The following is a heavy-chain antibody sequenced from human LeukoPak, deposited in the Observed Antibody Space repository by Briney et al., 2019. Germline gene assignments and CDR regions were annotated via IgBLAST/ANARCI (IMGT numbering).Heavy chain of an antibody. CDR1: GFTYSSYG. Sequence: GGSLRLFCAASGFTYSSYGMQWVSQAPGKGLEWVAVISYDGSNKYYADSVKGRFTISRDNSKNTLYLQMNSLRAEDTAVYYCAKDQNYDILTGYYGMDVWGQGTTVTVSS. CDR3: AKDQNYDILTGYYGMDV. D-gene: IGHD3-9*01. J-gene: IGHJ6*02. CDR2: ISYDGSNK. V-gene: IGHV3-30*18.